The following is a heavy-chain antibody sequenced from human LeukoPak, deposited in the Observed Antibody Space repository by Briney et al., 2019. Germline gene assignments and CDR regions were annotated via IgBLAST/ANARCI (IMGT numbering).Heavy chain of an antibody. D-gene: IGHD2-21*01. CDR2: ISSSSSTI. CDR3: ARELLWTYDL. Sequence: GGSLRLSCAASGFTFSSYSMNWVRQAPGKGLEWVSYISSSSSTIYYADPVKGRFTISRDNAKNSLYLQMNSLRAEDTAVYYCARELLWTYDLWGRGTLVTVSS. V-gene: IGHV3-48*04. J-gene: IGHJ2*01. CDR1: GFTFSSYS.